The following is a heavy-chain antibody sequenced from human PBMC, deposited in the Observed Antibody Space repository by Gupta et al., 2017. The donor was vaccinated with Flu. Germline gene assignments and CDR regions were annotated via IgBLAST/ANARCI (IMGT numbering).Heavy chain of an antibody. CDR1: GFTFSSCG. CDR3: GKASGSSYSNAFDY. J-gene: IGHJ4*02. V-gene: IGHV3-30*18. CDR2: TSSDGRIK. D-gene: IGHD2-15*01. Sequence: QVQLVESGGGVVQPGRSLRLSCAASGFTFSSCGMHWVRQAPGKGLEWLAATSSDGRIKYYADSVKGRFTISRDNSKNTLFLQMDSLRPEDTAVYYCGKASGSSYSNAFDYWGQGTLVTVSS.